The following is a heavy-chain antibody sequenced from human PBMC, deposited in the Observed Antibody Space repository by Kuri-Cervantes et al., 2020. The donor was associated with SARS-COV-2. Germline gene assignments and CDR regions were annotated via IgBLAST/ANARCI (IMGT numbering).Heavy chain of an antibody. CDR3: ARAQSEVTTFLDY. CDR1: GFTVSSNY. J-gene: IGHJ4*02. Sequence: GESLKISCAASGFTVSSNYMSWVRQAPGKGLEWVSVIYSGGSTYYADSVKGRFTISRDNSKNTLYLQMNSLRAEDTAVYYCARAQSEVTTFLDYWGQGTLVTVSS. CDR2: IYSGGST. V-gene: IGHV3-53*01. D-gene: IGHD4-11*01.